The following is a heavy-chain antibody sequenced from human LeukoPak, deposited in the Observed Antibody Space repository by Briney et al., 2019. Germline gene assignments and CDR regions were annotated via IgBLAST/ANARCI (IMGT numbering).Heavy chain of an antibody. V-gene: IGHV1-69*13. D-gene: IGHD5-18*01. CDR1: GYTFTSYG. CDR2: IIPIFGTA. CDR3: ARDGYSYGYLDY. J-gene: IGHJ4*02. Sequence: SVKVSCKASGYTFTSYGISWVRQAPGQGLEWMGGIIPIFGTANYAQKFQGRVTITADESTSTAYMELSSLRSEDTAVYYCARDGYSYGYLDYWGQGILVTVSS.